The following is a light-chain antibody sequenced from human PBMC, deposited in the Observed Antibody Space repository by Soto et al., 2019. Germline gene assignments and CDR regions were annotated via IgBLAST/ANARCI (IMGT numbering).Light chain of an antibody. V-gene: IGLV1-51*02. Sequence: QSVLTQPPSVSAAPGQTVTISCSGSNSNIGKNYVSWYQQLPGTAPKLLIYENNKRPSGIPDRFSGSKSGTSATLGITGLQTGDEADYYCETWDSSLSAGVFGGGTKLTVL. CDR2: ENN. CDR1: NSNIGKNY. J-gene: IGLJ2*01. CDR3: ETWDSSLSAGV.